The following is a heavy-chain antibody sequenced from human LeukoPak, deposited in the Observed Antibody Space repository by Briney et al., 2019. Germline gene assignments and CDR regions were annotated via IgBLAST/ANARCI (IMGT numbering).Heavy chain of an antibody. J-gene: IGHJ4*02. CDR3: ARGRYSSSSLY. Sequence: ASVKVSCKVSGYMLHELSMHWVRQAPGKGLEWMGGFDPVDGETIYAQKFQGRVTITADESTSTAYMELSSLRSEDTAVYYCARGRYSSSSLYWGQGTLVTVSS. CDR1: GYMLHELS. CDR2: FDPVDGET. D-gene: IGHD6-6*01. V-gene: IGHV1-24*01.